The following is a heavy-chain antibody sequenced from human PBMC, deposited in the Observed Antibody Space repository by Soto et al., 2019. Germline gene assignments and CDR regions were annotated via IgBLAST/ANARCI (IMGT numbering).Heavy chain of an antibody. J-gene: IGHJ4*02. CDR2: IWDNGSNK. CDR1: GFTFSSYG. CDR3: AYSSTPFDY. V-gene: IGHV3-33*01. Sequence: PGGSLRLSCAASGFTFSSYGMHWVRQAPGKGLEWVSVIWDNGSNKYYAESVKGRFTISRDNSKNTLYLQMNSLRAEDTAVYYCAYSSTPFDYWGQGTLVTVSS. D-gene: IGHD6-13*01.